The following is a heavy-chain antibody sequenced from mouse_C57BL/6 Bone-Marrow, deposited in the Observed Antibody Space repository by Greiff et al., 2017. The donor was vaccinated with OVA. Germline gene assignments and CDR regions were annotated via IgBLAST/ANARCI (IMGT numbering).Heavy chain of an antibody. CDR2: INPSTGGT. D-gene: IGHD2-12*01. Sequence: EVQLQQSGPELVKPGASVKISCKASGYSFTGYYMNWVKQSPEKSLEWIGEINPSTGGTTYNQKFKAKATLTVDKSSSTAYMQLKSLTSEDSAVYYCARGKFYDGGFAYWGQGTLVTVSA. CDR1: GYSFTGYY. J-gene: IGHJ3*01. CDR3: ARGKFYDGGFAY. V-gene: IGHV1-42*01.